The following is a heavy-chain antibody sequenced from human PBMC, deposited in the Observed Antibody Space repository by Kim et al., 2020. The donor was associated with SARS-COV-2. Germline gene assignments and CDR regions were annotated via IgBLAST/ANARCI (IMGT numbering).Heavy chain of an antibody. J-gene: IGHJ6*02. CDR1: GSTFSNAW. D-gene: IGHD3-10*01. CDR3: TTARELLWFGELLYGYYYYGMDV. CDR2: IKSKTDGGTT. Sequence: GGSLRLSCAASGSTFSNAWMSWVRQAPGKGLEWVGRIKSKTDGGTTDYAAPVKGRFTISRDDSKNTLYLQMNSLKTEDTAVYYCTTARELLWFGELLYGYYYYGMDVWGQGTTVTVSS. V-gene: IGHV3-15*01.